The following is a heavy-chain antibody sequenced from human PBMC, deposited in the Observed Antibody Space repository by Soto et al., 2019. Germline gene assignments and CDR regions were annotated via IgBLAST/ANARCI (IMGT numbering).Heavy chain of an antibody. Sequence: SETLSLTCAVYGGSFSGYYWSWIRQPPGKGLEWIGEISHSGSTNYNPSLKSRVTISVDTSKNQFSLKLRSVTAADTAVYYCARGRHSSSNNWFDPWGQGTLVTVSS. CDR3: ARGRHSSSNNWFDP. CDR1: GGSFSGYY. J-gene: IGHJ5*02. D-gene: IGHD6-6*01. CDR2: ISHSGST. V-gene: IGHV4-34*01.